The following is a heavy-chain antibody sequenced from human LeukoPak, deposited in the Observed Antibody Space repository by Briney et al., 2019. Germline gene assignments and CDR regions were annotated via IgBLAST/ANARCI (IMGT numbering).Heavy chain of an antibody. J-gene: IGHJ4*02. CDR1: GLTFDDYT. CDR2: ISWDGGST. CDR3: ATFSYSYDSSGYYFDY. V-gene: IGHV3-43*01. D-gene: IGHD3-22*01. Sequence: GGSLRLSCAASGLTFDDYTMHWVRQAPGKGLEWVSLISWDGGSTYYADSVKGRFTISRDNSKNSLYLQMNSLRTEDTALYYCATFSYSYDSSGYYFDYWGQGTLVTVSS.